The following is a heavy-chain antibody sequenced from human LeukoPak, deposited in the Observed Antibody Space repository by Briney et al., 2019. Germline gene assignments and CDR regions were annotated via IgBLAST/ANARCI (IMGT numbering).Heavy chain of an antibody. CDR2: MNPNSGNT. V-gene: IGHV1-8*02. CDR1: GYTFTSYG. Sequence: ASVKVSCKASGYTFTSYGISWVRQATGQGLEWMGWMNPNSGNTGYAQKFQGRVTMTRNTSISTAYMELSSLRSEDTAVYYCARDSVGGYGDYIDYWGQGTLVTVSS. CDR3: ARDSVGGYGDYIDY. J-gene: IGHJ4*02. D-gene: IGHD4-17*01.